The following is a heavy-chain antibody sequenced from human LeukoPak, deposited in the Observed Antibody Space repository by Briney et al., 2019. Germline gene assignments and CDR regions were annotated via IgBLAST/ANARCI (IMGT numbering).Heavy chain of an antibody. Sequence: GASVKVSCKASGYTFTSYGISWVRQAPGQGLEWMGWISAYNGNTNYAQKLQGRVTMTTDTSTSTAYMELRSLRSDDTAVYYCARDGEIWFGELSNYYFDYWGQGTLVTASS. V-gene: IGHV1-18*01. J-gene: IGHJ4*02. CDR3: ARDGEIWFGELSNYYFDY. D-gene: IGHD3-10*01. CDR2: ISAYNGNT. CDR1: GYTFTSYG.